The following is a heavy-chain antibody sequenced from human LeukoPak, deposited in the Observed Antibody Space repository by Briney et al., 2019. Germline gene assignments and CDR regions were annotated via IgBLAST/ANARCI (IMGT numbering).Heavy chain of an antibody. J-gene: IGHJ4*02. D-gene: IGHD5-12*01. V-gene: IGHV3-30*18. Sequence: PGGSLRLSCAASGFTFSSYGMHWVRQAPGKGLEWVAVISYDGSNKYYADSVKGRFTISRDNSKNTLYLQMNSLRAEDTAVYYCAKSGYDYVGGFFYSGQRTLLTVSP. CDR2: ISYDGSNK. CDR3: AKSGYDYVGGFFY. CDR1: GFTFSSYG.